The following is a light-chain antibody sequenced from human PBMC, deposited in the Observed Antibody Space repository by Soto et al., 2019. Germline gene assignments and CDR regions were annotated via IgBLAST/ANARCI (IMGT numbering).Light chain of an antibody. CDR3: QQYDNLPLT. V-gene: IGKV1-33*01. Sequence: DIQMTQSPSSLSASVGDRVTITCQASQDISNYLNWYQQKLGKAPKLLIYAAPNLETGVPSRFSGSGSGTDFTFTISSLQPEDFATYYCQQYDNLPLTFGGGTRVEIK. CDR2: AAP. J-gene: IGKJ4*01. CDR1: QDISNY.